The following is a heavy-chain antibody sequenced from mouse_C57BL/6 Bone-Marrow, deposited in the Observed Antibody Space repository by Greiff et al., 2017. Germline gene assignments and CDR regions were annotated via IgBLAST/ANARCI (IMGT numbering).Heavy chain of an antibody. V-gene: IGHV14-2*01. CDR2: IDPEDGET. CDR3: ARSENYYGSRLDWYFDV. CDR1: GFNIKDYY. D-gene: IGHD1-1*01. Sequence: VQLQQSGAELVKPGASVKLSCTASGFNIKDYYMPWVKQRTEQGLEWIGRIDPEDGETKYAPKFQVNATITADTSSNTAYLQLSSLTSEDTAVYYCARSENYYGSRLDWYFDVWGTGTTVTVSS. J-gene: IGHJ1*03.